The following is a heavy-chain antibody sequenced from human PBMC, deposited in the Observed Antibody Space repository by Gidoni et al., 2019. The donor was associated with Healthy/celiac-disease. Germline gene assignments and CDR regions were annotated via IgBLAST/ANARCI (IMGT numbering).Heavy chain of an antibody. J-gene: IGHJ6*02. Sequence: QVQLQESGPGLVKPSETLSLTCTVSGGSISSYYWSWSRQTPGKGLEWIGYIYYSGSTNYNPSLKSRVPISVDTSKNQFSLKLSSVTAADTAVYYCARAYYYGMDVWGQGTTVTVSS. V-gene: IGHV4-59*01. CDR3: ARAYYYGMDV. CDR2: IYYSGST. CDR1: GGSISSYY.